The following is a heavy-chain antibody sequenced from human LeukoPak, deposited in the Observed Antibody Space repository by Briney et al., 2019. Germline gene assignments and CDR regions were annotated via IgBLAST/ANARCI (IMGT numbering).Heavy chain of an antibody. CDR3: ARDPYSGNYGDYYYYYMDV. CDR1: EFIVSINY. Sequence: GGSLRLSCAASEFIVSINYMTWVRQAPGKGLEWVSLIYSRGDTKYADSVKGRFTISRDNSKNTLYLQMNSLRDEDTAVYYCARDPYSGNYGDYYYYYMDVWGKGTTVTISS. V-gene: IGHV3-66*01. J-gene: IGHJ6*03. D-gene: IGHD1-26*01. CDR2: IYSRGDT.